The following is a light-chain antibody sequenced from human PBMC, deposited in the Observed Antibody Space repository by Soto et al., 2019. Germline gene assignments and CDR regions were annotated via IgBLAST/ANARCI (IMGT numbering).Light chain of an antibody. J-gene: IGKJ4*01. V-gene: IGKV1-39*01. CDR2: SAS. Sequence: DIQMTQSPPSLSASLGDSVTITCRASEPITDFLNWYQLKPGKDPRLLIYSASNVQPGVPSRFSGSGYGTDVTLTLSGLQHEDSATYYCQQTFSPFVTFGAGTKVEV. CDR3: QQTFSPFVT. CDR1: EPITDF.